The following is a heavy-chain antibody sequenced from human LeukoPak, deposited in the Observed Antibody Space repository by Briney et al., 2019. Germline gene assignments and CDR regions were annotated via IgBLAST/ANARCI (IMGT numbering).Heavy chain of an antibody. V-gene: IGHV3-23*01. D-gene: IGHD3-3*01. Sequence: GGSLRLSCAASGFTFSSYSMNWVRQAPGKGLEWVSAISGSGGSTYYADSVKGRFTISRDNSKNTLYLQMNSLRAEDTAVYYCAKAFDDFWSGPRFSYFDYWGQGTLVTVSS. CDR2: ISGSGGST. CDR3: AKAFDDFWSGPRFSYFDY. J-gene: IGHJ4*02. CDR1: GFTFSSYS.